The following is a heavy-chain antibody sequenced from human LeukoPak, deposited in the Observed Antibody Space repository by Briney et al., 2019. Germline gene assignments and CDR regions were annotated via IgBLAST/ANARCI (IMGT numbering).Heavy chain of an antibody. Sequence: ASVKVSCKASGYTFTSYGISWVRQAPGQGLEWMGWISGYNGYTNYAQKFQGRVTITRNTSISTAYMELSSLRSEDTAVYYCARRLGLRWDLQAFDIWGQGTMVTVSS. CDR2: ISGYNGYT. V-gene: IGHV1-18*01. CDR3: ARRLGLRWDLQAFDI. CDR1: GYTFTSYG. J-gene: IGHJ3*02. D-gene: IGHD4-23*01.